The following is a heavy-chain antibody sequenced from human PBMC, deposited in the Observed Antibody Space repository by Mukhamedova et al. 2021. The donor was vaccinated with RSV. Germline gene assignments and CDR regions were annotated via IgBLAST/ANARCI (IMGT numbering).Heavy chain of an antibody. D-gene: IGHD1/OR15-1a*01. J-gene: IGHJ2*01. CDR3: ARDRGLGGKRNNYF. CDR2: INPITGGT. Sequence: GFTFSAHYIHWFRQAPGQGPEWMGWINPITGGTISSQKFEGRVTLTTDTSISTAYTELNRLRSDDTAVYFCARDRGLGGKRNNYF. CDR1: GFTFSAHY. V-gene: IGHV1-2*02.